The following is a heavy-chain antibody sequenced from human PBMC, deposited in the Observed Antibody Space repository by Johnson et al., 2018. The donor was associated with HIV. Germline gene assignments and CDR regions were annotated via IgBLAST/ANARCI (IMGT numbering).Heavy chain of an antibody. J-gene: IGHJ3*02. D-gene: IGHD2-21*01. Sequence: MLLVESGGGLVQPGGSLRLSCAASGFTFSNYWMSWVRQAPGKGLEWVANIKQDGSEKYYVDYVKGRFTISRDNAKNSLYLQMNSLRAEATAVYYCARDAPRYSFDIWGQGTMVTVSS. CDR2: IKQDGSEK. CDR3: ARDAPRYSFDI. CDR1: GFTFSNYW. V-gene: IGHV3-7*01.